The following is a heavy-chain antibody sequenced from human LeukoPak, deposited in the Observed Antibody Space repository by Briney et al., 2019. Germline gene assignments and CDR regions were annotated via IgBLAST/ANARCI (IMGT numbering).Heavy chain of an antibody. CDR1: GFTFSSYW. Sequence: GGSLRLSCAASGFTFSSYWMHWVRQAPGKGLVWVSRINSDGSSTSYADSVKGRFTISRDNAKNTLYLQMNSLRAEDTAVYYCAKDIYYYDSSGNDAFDIWGQGTMVTVSS. CDR3: AKDIYYYDSSGNDAFDI. J-gene: IGHJ3*02. V-gene: IGHV3-74*01. D-gene: IGHD3-22*01. CDR2: INSDGSST.